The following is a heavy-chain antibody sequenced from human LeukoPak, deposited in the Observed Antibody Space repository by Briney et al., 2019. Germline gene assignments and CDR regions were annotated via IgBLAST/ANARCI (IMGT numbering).Heavy chain of an antibody. V-gene: IGHV5-10-1*01. CDR2: IDPSDSYT. D-gene: IGHD4-17*01. J-gene: IGHJ4*02. CDR3: ARLEYGDYVHAS. CDR1: GYSFTSYW. Sequence: GESLKISCKGSGYSFTSYWISWVRQMPGKGLDGRGWIDPSDSYTNYSPSFQGHVTLSADKSISTAYLQWSSLKASDTAMYYCARLEYGDYVHASWGQGTLVTVS.